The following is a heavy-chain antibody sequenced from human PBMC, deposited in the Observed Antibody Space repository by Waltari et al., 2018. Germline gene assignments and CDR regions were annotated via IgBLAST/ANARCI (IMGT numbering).Heavy chain of an antibody. D-gene: IGHD6-13*01. CDR1: GFSVDRGYF. CDR3: ARAPGVAAASYFDY. J-gene: IGHJ4*02. CDR2: IFHTGFT. Sequence: QVQLQESGPGLVKPSETLSLPCDVSGFSVDRGYFWGWIRQPPGKGLEWIGTIFHTGFTYYTPSLRGRVTMSVDTSKNQFSLNLSSVTAADTALYYCARAPGVAAASYFDYWGQGILVTVSS. V-gene: IGHV4-38-2*01.